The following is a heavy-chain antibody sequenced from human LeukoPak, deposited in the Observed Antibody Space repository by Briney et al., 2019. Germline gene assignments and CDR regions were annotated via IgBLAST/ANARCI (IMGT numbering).Heavy chain of an antibody. CDR1: GGSFSGYY. J-gene: IGHJ4*02. CDR2: INHSGST. CDR3: ASIPSYYSDY. Sequence: SETLSLTCAVYGGSFSGYYWSWIRQPPGKGLEWIGEINHSGSTNYNPSLKSRVTISVDTSKNQFSLKLSSVTAADTAVYYCASIPSYYSDYWGQGTLVTVSS. D-gene: IGHD6-6*01. V-gene: IGHV4-34*01.